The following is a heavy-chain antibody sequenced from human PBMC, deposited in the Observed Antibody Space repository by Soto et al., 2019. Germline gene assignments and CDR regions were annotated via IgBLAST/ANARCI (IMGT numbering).Heavy chain of an antibody. J-gene: IGHJ5*02. CDR3: ARGGDVVVPAAEAGWFDP. V-gene: IGHV4-4*02. CDR1: SGSISSSNW. CDR2: IYHSGST. D-gene: IGHD2-2*01. Sequence: QVQLQESGPGLVKPSGTLSLTCAVSSGSISSSNWWSWVRQPPGKGLEWIGEIYHSGSTNYNPSLKSRVTISVDKSKNQCSLKLSSVTAADTAVYSCARGGDVVVPAAEAGWFDPWGQGTLVTASS.